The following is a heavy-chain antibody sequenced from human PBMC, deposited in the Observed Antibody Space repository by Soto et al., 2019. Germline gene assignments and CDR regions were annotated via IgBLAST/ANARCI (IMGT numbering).Heavy chain of an antibody. CDR1: GYTFTNYG. CDR3: ARDREYYYDSSGNYYYHYGMDV. CDR2: ISGYNGNT. J-gene: IGHJ6*02. D-gene: IGHD3-22*01. V-gene: IGHV1-18*04. Sequence: QVQLVESGAEVKKPGASVKVSCKASGYTFTNYGISWVRQAPGQALEWMGWISGYNGNTKYAQKFQGRVTMTTDTPTNTAYMDLRSLRSDDTAVYYYARDREYYYDSSGNYYYHYGMDVWGQGTTVTVS.